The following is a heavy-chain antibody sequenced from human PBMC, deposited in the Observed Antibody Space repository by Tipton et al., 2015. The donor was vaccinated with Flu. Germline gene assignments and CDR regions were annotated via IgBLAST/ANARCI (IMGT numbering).Heavy chain of an antibody. D-gene: IGHD1-26*01. Sequence: SLRLSCAGSGFTFSGSAIHWVRQASGKGLEWVGRIRSKTNNYATAYAASVKGRFTISRDDSKNTAYLQMDSLKTEDTAVYYCTSGTYYRADHWGQGTLVTVSS. V-gene: IGHV3-73*01. CDR3: TSGTYYRADH. J-gene: IGHJ4*02. CDR2: IRSKTNNYAT. CDR1: GFTFSGSA.